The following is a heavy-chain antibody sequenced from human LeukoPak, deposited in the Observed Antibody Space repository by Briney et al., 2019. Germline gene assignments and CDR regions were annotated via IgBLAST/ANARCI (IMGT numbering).Heavy chain of an antibody. CDR3: ARASYSYDINGWVPFDY. J-gene: IGHJ4*02. CDR1: GNSISSGDNY. CDR2: IYTSGST. D-gene: IGHD3-22*01. Sequence: PSQTLSLTFTVSGNSISSGDNYWSWIRQPAGTGLEWIGRIYTSGSTNYNPSLKSRVTISGDTSKNQFSLRLSSVTAADTAVYYCARASYSYDINGWVPFDYWGQGTLVTVSS. V-gene: IGHV4-61*02.